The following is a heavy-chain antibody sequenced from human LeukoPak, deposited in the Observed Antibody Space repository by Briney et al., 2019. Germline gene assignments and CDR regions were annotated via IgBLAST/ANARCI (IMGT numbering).Heavy chain of an antibody. Sequence: SETLSLTCTVSGGSISSYYWSWIRQPPGKGLEWIGYIYYSGSTNYNPSLKSRVTISVDTSKNQFSLKLSSVTAADTAVYYCAKGGNIRVLDYYYYMDVWGKGTTVTVSS. CDR1: GGSISSYY. D-gene: IGHD2/OR15-2a*01. V-gene: IGHV4-59*01. CDR2: IYYSGST. J-gene: IGHJ6*03. CDR3: AKGGNIRVLDYYYYMDV.